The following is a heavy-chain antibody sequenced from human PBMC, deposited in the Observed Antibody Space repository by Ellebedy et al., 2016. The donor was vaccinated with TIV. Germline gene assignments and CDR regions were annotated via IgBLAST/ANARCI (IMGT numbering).Heavy chain of an antibody. D-gene: IGHD3-3*01. CDR2: IYSAGNT. V-gene: IGHV4-30-4*08. CDR1: GDSLSSGNYY. CDR3: ARGDFFGSAPDW. J-gene: IGHJ4*02. Sequence: MPSETLSLTCTVSGDSLSSGNYYWNWIRQTPGKGLEWIGFIYSAGNTYYNPSLKSRLVISLDRSKNQFSLKLTSVIAADTAVYFCARGDFFGSAPDWWGQGILVTVSS.